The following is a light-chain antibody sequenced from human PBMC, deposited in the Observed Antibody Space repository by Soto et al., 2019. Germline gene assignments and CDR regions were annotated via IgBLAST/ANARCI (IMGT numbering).Light chain of an antibody. CDR3: QQYNNWPYT. V-gene: IGKV3-15*01. Sequence: EIVMTQSPATLSVSPGGRATLSCRASQSISDTLAWYQQKPGQAPRLLIHGASTRAPGFPARFSGSGSGTEFTLTISSLQSEDFAIYYCQQYNNWPYTFGQGTKVDIK. CDR1: QSISDT. J-gene: IGKJ2*01. CDR2: GAS.